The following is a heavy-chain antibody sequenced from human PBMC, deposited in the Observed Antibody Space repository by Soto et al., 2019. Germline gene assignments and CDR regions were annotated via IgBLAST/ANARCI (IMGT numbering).Heavy chain of an antibody. J-gene: IGHJ3*02. CDR2: IIPIFGTA. CDR1: GGTFSSYA. CDR3: GRGGGGYGGHAFDI. Sequence: QVQLVQSGAEVKKPGSSVKVSCKASGGTFSSYAISWVRQAPGQGLEWMGGIIPIFGTANYAQKFQGRVTITGDESTSTPDGERSSMRSEDTAVYSGGRGGGGYGGHAFDIWGQGTMVTVSS. D-gene: IGHD5-12*01. V-gene: IGHV1-69*01.